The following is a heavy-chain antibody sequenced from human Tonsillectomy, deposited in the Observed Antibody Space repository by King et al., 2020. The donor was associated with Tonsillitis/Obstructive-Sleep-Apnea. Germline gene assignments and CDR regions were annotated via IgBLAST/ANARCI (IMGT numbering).Heavy chain of an antibody. J-gene: IGHJ4*02. CDR3: ARGGPKCSTDY. D-gene: IGHD2-15*01. Sequence: VQLVESGGGLVQPVGSLRLSCAASGFSISNYWMYWVRQAPGKGLVWVSRIKSDGSSTTYADSVKGRFTISRDNAKNTLYLQMISLRAEDTAVYYCARGGPKCSTDYWGQGTLVTVSS. V-gene: IGHV3-74*01. CDR1: GFSISNYW. CDR2: IKSDGSST.